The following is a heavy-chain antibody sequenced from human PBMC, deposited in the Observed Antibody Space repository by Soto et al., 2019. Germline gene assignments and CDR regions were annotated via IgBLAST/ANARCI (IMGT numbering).Heavy chain of an antibody. CDR3: ARDGRDCSSASCYCRT. J-gene: IGHJ4*02. V-gene: IGHV3-66*01. CDR2: IYSGGST. Sequence: EVQLVESGGGLVQPGGSLRLSCAASGFTVSSNYMSWVRQAPGKGLEWVSVIYSGGSTYYADSVKGRFTISRDNTKNTLYLQMNSLRAEDTAVYYCARDGRDCSSASCYCRTWGEGTLVTVSS. CDR1: GFTVSSNY. D-gene: IGHD2-2*01.